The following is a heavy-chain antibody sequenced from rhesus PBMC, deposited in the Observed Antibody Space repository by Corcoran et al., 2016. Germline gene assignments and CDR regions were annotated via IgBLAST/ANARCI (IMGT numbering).Heavy chain of an antibody. CDR1: GYSISSGYD. D-gene: IGHD6-25*01. V-gene: IGHV4-76*01. J-gene: IGHJ4*01. CDR2: IYGSSGNT. Sequence: QVQLQESGPGVVKPSETLSLTCAVSGYSISSGYDWSWIRQPPGKGLEWIGYIYGSSGNTKYNPSLKNRVTISRDTSKNQFSLKLSSVTAADTAVYYCARGGYGSWNLRYWGQGVLVTVSS. CDR3: ARGGYGSWNLRY.